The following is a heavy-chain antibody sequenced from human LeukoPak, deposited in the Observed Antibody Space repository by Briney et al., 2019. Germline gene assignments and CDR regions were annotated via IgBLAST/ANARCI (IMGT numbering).Heavy chain of an antibody. V-gene: IGHV3-23*01. D-gene: IGHD5-18*01. CDR2: ISGSGAYI. CDR1: GFTFSSYA. CDR3: ATYQGYNYGPFDY. Sequence: GGSLRLSCAASGFTFSSYAMSWVRQAPGKGLEWVSSISGSGAYIYYADSVKGRFTISRDNAKNSLYLQMNSLRAEDTAVYYCATYQGYNYGPFDYWGQGTLVTVSS. J-gene: IGHJ4*02.